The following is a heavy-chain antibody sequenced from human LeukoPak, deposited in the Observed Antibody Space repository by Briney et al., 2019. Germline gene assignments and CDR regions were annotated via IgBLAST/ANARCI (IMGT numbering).Heavy chain of an antibody. CDR2: IYYSGST. D-gene: IGHD2-2*01. V-gene: IGHV4-39*07. Sequence: SETLSLTCTVSGGSISSSIYYWGWIRQPPGEGLEWIGSIYYSGSTYYNPSLKSLATISLDTSKNQFSQKLSSVTAADTAMYYCARVKRKYQLLKPLHETPSHYFDYWGQGTLVTVSS. CDR1: GGSISSSIYY. CDR3: ARVKRKYQLLKPLHETPSHYFDY. J-gene: IGHJ4*02.